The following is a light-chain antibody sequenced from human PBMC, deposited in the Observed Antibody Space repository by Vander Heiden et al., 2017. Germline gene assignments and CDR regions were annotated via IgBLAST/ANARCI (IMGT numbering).Light chain of an antibody. J-gene: IGKJ1*01. Sequence: DIQMTQSPSSLSASVGDRVTITCRASQAIGNHLNWYQQKPGKPPKRLIYGASNLQSGVPSRFSGSGSGTEFTLTISSLQPEDSATFYCLQYNVYPWTFGQGTKVEIK. CDR2: GAS. V-gene: IGKV1-17*01. CDR3: LQYNVYPWT. CDR1: QAIGNH.